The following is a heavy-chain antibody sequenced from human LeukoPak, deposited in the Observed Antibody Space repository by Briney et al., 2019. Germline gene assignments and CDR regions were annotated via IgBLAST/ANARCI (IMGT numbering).Heavy chain of an antibody. CDR2: LLYDGSNK. V-gene: IGHV3-33*05. Sequence: GNSLTLSCGPSGFLFSSHGMQWLRQPRGEGLEWGAVLLYDGSNKHYADSVKGRFTISNDHSNNTPYLQLYSLRGDDPTVICCARDPVRDGYPYFFDYWGQVTLVTVSS. J-gene: IGHJ4*02. D-gene: IGHD5-24*01. CDR1: GFLFSSHG. CDR3: ARDPVRDGYPYFFDY.